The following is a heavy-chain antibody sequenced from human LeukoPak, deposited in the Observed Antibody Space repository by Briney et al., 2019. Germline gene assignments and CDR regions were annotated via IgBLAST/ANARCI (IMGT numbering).Heavy chain of an antibody. J-gene: IGHJ4*02. CDR3: ARSPRGIHFDY. CDR1: GFTFSSYE. CDR2: ISCPCSSI. V-gene: IGHV3-48*03. Sequence: GVSVRLFCAASGFTFSSYEMNWVRQAPGKGLEWVSYISCPCSSIYYADSVKGRFTISRDNAKNSLYLQMNSLRAEDTAVYYCARSPRGIHFDYCGQGTLVT. D-gene: IGHD3-16*01.